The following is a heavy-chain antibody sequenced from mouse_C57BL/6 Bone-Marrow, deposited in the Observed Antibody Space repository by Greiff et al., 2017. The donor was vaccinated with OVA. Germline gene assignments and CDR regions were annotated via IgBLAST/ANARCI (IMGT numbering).Heavy chain of an antibody. J-gene: IGHJ4*01. Sequence: EVKLVESGPELVKPGASVKIPCKASGYTFTDYNMDWVKQSPGKSLEWIGDINPNNGGTIYNQKFKGKATLTVDKSSSTAYMELRSLTSEDTAVYYCARRRLLRAMDYWGQGTSVTVSS. CDR1: GYTFTDYN. CDR2: INPNNGGT. D-gene: IGHD1-1*01. CDR3: ARRRLLRAMDY. V-gene: IGHV1-18*01.